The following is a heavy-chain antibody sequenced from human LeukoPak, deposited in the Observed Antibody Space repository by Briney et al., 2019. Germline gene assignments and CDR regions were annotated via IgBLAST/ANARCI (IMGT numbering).Heavy chain of an antibody. CDR3: AREGFRSDSSVYYGDDAFDI. Sequence: GGSLRLSCAASGFTFSSYWMSWVRQAPGKGLEWVAFISSDGSNKYYADSVQGRFTIPRDISKNTLYLQMNSLRAEDTAVYYCAREGFRSDSSVYYGDDAFDIWGQGTMVTVSS. D-gene: IGHD3-22*01. CDR2: ISSDGSNK. V-gene: IGHV3-30-3*01. J-gene: IGHJ3*02. CDR1: GFTFSSYW.